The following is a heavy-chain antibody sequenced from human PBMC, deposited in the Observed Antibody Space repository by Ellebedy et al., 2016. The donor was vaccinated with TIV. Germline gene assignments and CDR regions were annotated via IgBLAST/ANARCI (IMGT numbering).Heavy chain of an antibody. CDR3: AREPAMIRGVVNVIDY. V-gene: IGHV6-1*01. CDR1: GDSVSSNNAA. CDR2: TFYRSKWYN. Sequence: SQTLSLTCXISGDSVSSNNAAWNWFRQSPSRGLEWLGRTFYRSKWYNDYAVSVKSRVTINTDTSKNQFSLQLNSVTPEDTAVYYCAREPAMIRGVVNVIDYWGQGTLVTVSS. J-gene: IGHJ4*02. D-gene: IGHD3-10*01.